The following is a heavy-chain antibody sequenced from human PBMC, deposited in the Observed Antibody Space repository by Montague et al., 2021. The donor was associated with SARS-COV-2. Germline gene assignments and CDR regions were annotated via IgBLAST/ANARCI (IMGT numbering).Heavy chain of an antibody. V-gene: IGHV4-59*08. CDR3: ARHMSDCSKGICHTYYYYGWDV. D-gene: IGHD2-8*01. J-gene: IGHJ6*02. CDR1: GGSISRSY. CDR2: IYYTGST. Sequence: SETLSLTCTVSGGSISRSYWSWIRQPPGKGLEWIGYIYYTGSTXXXPSXXXRVPISVDTSKNQLSLKLISVTAADTAVYFCARHMSDCSKGICHTYYYYGWDVWGQGTTVTVSS.